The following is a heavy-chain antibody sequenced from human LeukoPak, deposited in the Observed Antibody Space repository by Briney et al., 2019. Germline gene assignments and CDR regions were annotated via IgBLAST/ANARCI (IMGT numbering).Heavy chain of an antibody. CDR3: ARGDDCSSTSCQASNVHYYYYYGMDV. V-gene: IGHV3-53*04. D-gene: IGHD2-2*01. CDR1: GFTFISNY. J-gene: IGHJ6*02. Sequence: GGSLILSCAASGFTFISNYMSWVRQAPGKGLEWVAVIYSCGSTYYADSVKGRFTISRNNSKNTLYTQMNSLRAEDTPVYYCARGDDCSSTSCQASNVHYYYYYGMDVWGQGTTVTVSS. CDR2: IYSCGST.